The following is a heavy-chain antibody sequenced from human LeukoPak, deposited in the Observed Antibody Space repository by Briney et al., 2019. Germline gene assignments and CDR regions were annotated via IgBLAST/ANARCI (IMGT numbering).Heavy chain of an antibody. V-gene: IGHV4-59*08. CDR1: GGSFSGYY. CDR2: IYYSGST. J-gene: IGHJ5*02. Sequence: NPSETLSLTCAVYGGSFSGYYWSCIRQPPGKGLEWIGYIYYSGSTNYNPSLKSRVTISVDTSKNQFSLKLSSVTAADTAVYYCARGMTTGPDPWGQGTLVTVSS. D-gene: IGHD4-17*01. CDR3: ARGMTTGPDP.